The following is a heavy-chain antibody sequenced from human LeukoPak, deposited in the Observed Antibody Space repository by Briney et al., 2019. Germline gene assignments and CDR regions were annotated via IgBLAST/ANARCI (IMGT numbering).Heavy chain of an antibody. V-gene: IGHV3-7*01. D-gene: IGHD2-15*01. Sequence: GGSLRLSCAASGFTFKTYWMSWVRQTPGKGLEWVANINQDGSEKFYLDSLKGRFTISRDNAENSLYLQMNTLRAEDTAMYYCARGLQAESKYRHFDYWGQGTLVTVSS. CDR3: ARGLQAESKYRHFDY. J-gene: IGHJ4*02. CDR2: INQDGSEK. CDR1: GFTFKTYW.